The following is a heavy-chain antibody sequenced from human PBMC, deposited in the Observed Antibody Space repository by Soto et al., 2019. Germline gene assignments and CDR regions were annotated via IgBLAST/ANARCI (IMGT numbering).Heavy chain of an antibody. Sequence: SETLSLTCTVSGGSVSSGSYYWSWIRQPPGKGLEWIGYIYYSGSTNYNPSLKSRVTISVDTSKNQFSLKLSSVTAADTAVYYCARTYYDFWSGSQRGPFDYWGQGTLVTSPQ. CDR2: IYYSGST. D-gene: IGHD3-3*01. V-gene: IGHV4-61*01. J-gene: IGHJ4*02. CDR1: GGSVSSGSYY. CDR3: ARTYYDFWSGSQRGPFDY.